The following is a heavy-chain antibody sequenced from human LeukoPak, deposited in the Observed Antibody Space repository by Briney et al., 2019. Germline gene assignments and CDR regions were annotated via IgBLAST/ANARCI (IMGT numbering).Heavy chain of an antibody. D-gene: IGHD5-18*01. Sequence: GGSLRLSCAVSGFTFSSYGKHWVRQAQGKGVEWVAFIRYDGSNKYYADSVKGRFTISRDNSKNTLYLQMNSLRAEDTAVYYCAKDLGYSYGSGYAYWGQGTLVTVSS. CDR2: IRYDGSNK. CDR1: GFTFSSYG. CDR3: AKDLGYSYGSGYAY. J-gene: IGHJ4*02. V-gene: IGHV3-30*02.